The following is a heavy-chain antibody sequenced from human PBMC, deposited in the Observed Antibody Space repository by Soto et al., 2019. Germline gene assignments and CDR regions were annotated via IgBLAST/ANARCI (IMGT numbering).Heavy chain of an antibody. CDR2: INAGNGNT. CDR1: GYTFTSYA. D-gene: IGHD6-19*01. J-gene: IGHJ4*02. V-gene: IGHV1-3*05. CDR3: AGAVAVPADFDY. Sequence: QVQLVQSGAEEKKPGASVKVSCKASGYTFTSYAMHWVRQAPGQRLEWMGWINAGNGNTKYSQKFQGRVTITRDTAASTAYMELSSLRSEDTAVYYCAGAVAVPADFDYWGRGTLVTVSS.